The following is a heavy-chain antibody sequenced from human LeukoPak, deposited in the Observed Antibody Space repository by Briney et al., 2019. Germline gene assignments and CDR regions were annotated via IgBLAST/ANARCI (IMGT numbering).Heavy chain of an antibody. CDR3: ARALVGYSYGPFDY. CDR2: ISAYNGNT. CDR1: GYTFTSYG. J-gene: IGHJ4*02. Sequence: ASVKVSCKASGYTFTSYGISWVRQAPGQGLEWMGWISAYNGNTNYAQKLQGRVTMATDTSTSTAYMELRSLRSDDTAVYYCARALVGYSYGPFDYWGQGTLVTVPS. D-gene: IGHD5-18*01. V-gene: IGHV1-18*01.